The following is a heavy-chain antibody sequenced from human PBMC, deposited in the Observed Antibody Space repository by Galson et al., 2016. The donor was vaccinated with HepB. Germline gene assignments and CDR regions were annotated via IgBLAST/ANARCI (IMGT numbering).Heavy chain of an antibody. J-gene: IGHJ4*02. CDR2: SGSGGPT. D-gene: IGHD3-9*01. V-gene: IGHV3-23*01. Sequence: SLRLSCAASGFTFSTYSMNWVRQAPGKGLEWVSSSGSGGPTYYADSVKGRFTISRDNSKNTLFLQMHSLGADDTAVYYCAKSVLEYDILTGYYRRGADYWGQGTLVTVSS. CDR3: AKSVLEYDILTGYYRRGADY. CDR1: GFTFSTYS.